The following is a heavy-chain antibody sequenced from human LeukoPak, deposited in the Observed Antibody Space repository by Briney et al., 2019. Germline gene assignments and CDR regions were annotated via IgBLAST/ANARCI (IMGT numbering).Heavy chain of an antibody. J-gene: IGHJ6*02. Sequence: SETLSLTCTVSGGSISSYYWSWIRQPPGKGLEWIGYIYYCGGTNYNLSLKSRVTISVDTSKNQFSLKLSSVTAADTAVYYRAREDPQTTVPEGMDVWGQGTTVTVSS. V-gene: IGHV4-59*01. CDR2: IYYCGGT. CDR1: GGSISSYY. D-gene: IGHD4-17*01. CDR3: AREDPQTTVPEGMDV.